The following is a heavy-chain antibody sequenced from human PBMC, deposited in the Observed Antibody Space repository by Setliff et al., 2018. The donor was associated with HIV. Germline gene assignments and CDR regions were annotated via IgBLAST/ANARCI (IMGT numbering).Heavy chain of an antibody. J-gene: IGHJ4*02. CDR2: IYSTGGT. V-gene: IGHV4-61*08. D-gene: IGHD4-17*01. CDR1: GYLISGGFY. CDR3: AKGAGFYGDYTFDY. Sequence: KPSETLSLTCDVSGYLISGGFYWGWIRQPPGKGLEWIGYIYSTGGTNYNPSLQSRVSISMDASKNKFSLKVTSVTSADTAVYYCAKGAGFYGDYTFDYWGQGNLVTVSS.